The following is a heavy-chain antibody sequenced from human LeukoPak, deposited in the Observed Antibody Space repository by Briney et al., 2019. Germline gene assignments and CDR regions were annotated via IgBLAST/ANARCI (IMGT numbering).Heavy chain of an antibody. CDR1: GYSFTSYW. D-gene: IGHD3-10*01. V-gene: IGHV5-51*01. CDR2: IYPGDSDT. Sequence: GESLRISCKGSGYSFTSYWIGWVRQMPGKGLEWTGIIYPGDSDTRYSPSFQGQVTISADKSIGTAYLQWSSLKASDTAMYYCARADPLAYTMVRGVEDAFDIWGQGTMVTVSS. J-gene: IGHJ3*02. CDR3: ARADPLAYTMVRGVEDAFDI.